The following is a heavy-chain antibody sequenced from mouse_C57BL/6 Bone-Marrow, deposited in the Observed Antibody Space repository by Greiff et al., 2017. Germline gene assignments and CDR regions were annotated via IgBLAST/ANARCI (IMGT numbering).Heavy chain of an antibody. CDR1: GFSFNTYA. V-gene: IGHV10-1*01. Sequence: GGGLVQPKGSLKLSCAASGFSFNTYAMNWVRQAPGKGLEWVARIRSKSNNYATYYADSVKDRFTISRDDSESMLYLQMNNLKTEDTAMYYCVRGGSHYAMDYWGQGTSVTVSS. CDR3: VRGGSHYAMDY. J-gene: IGHJ4*01. CDR2: IRSKSNNYAT.